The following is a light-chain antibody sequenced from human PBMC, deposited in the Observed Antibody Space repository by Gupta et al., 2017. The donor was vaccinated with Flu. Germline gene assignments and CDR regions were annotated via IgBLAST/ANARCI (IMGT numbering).Light chain of an antibody. CDR2: ANS. CDR3: SAWDDSLTGQEV. V-gene: IGLV1-44*01. J-gene: IGLJ1*01. CDR1: SSNIGSNN. Sequence: QSVLAQPPSASGTPGQRVTISCSGSSSNIGSNNVNWYLQVPGTDPKRLIYANSERPSGVPARFSCSKSGTSASLVTSGRQSEDEADYYWSAWDDSLTGQEVFGSGTTVTVL.